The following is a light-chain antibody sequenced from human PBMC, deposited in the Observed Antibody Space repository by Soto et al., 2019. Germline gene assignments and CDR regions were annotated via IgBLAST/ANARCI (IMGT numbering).Light chain of an antibody. J-gene: IGKJ1*01. CDR1: QSVSSSY. Sequence: EIVLTQSPGTLSLSPGERATLSCRASQSVSSSYLAWYQQKPGQAPRLLIYGTSSRATAIPDRFSGSGSGTVFTLTIIRLEPEDFAVYYCQQYGSSSWTFGQGTKGDIK. V-gene: IGKV3-20*01. CDR2: GTS. CDR3: QQYGSSSWT.